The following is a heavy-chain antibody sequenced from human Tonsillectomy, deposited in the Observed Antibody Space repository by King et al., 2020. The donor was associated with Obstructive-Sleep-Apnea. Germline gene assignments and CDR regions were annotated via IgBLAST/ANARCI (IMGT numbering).Heavy chain of an antibody. V-gene: IGHV1-18*01. D-gene: IGHD3-10*01. CDR2: ISAYNGNT. Sequence: QVQLVQSGAEVKKPGASVKVSCKASGYTFTSYGISWVRQAPGQGLEWMGWISAYNGNTNYAQKLQGRVTMTTDTSTSTAYMELRSLGSDDTAVYYCAIVPYYYGSGSYYNVGFLDYWGQGTLVTVSS. CDR1: GYTFTSYG. J-gene: IGHJ4*02. CDR3: AIVPYYYGSGSYYNVGFLDY.